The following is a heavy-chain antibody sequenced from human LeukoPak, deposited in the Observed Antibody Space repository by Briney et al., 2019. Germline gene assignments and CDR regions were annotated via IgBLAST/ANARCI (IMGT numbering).Heavy chain of an antibody. CDR3: ARVRGGYYFDY. J-gene: IGHJ4*02. V-gene: IGHV3-7*01. D-gene: IGHD6-25*01. Sequence: PGGSLRLSCAASGFIFSSYWMTWVRQAPGKGLEWVANIKQAGSENSYVDSVKGRFTISRDNAKNSLYLQINSLRAEDTAVYYCARVRGGYYFDYWGQGTLVTVSS. CDR2: IKQAGSEN. CDR1: GFIFSSYW.